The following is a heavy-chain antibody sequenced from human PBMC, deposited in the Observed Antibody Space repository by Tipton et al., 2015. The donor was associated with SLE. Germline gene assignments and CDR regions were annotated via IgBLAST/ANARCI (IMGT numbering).Heavy chain of an antibody. D-gene: IGHD3-3*01. J-gene: IGHJ6*02. CDR2: IYSGGST. CDR1: GFTVSSNY. CDR3: AKSTDFWSGYKTGMDV. V-gene: IGHV3-53*01. Sequence: GSLRLSCAASGFTVSSNYMSWVRQAPGKGLEWVSVIYSGGSTYYADSVKGRFTISRDNSKNTLYLQMNSLRAEDTAVYYCAKSTDFWSGYKTGMDVWGQGTTVTVSS.